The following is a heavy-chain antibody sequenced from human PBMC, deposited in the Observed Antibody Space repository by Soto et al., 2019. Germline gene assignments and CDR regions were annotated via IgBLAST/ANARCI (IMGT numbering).Heavy chain of an antibody. CDR2: INPNGGAT. J-gene: IGHJ4*02. V-gene: IGHV1-46*01. CDR3: ATNSAWQPFDY. D-gene: IGHD6-19*01. Sequence: ASVKVSCKTSGYTFTTYYMYWVRQAPGQGLEWMGTINPNGGATSYAQKFQGRVTMTRDTSTSTVYMELSSLTSEDTAIYYCATNSAWQPFDYAGQGSLVTVSS. CDR1: GYTFTTYY.